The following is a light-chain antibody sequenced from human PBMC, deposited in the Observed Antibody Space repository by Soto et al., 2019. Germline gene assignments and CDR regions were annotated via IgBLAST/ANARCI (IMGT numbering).Light chain of an antibody. CDR1: QGISSY. CDR3: LHLNSYSPDT. Sequence: CRASQGISSYLAWYQQKPGKAPKLLIFAASTLQNGVPSRFSGSGSGTEFTLTISSLQPEDFATYYCLHLNSYSPDTFGPGTKVYIK. CDR2: AAS. J-gene: IGKJ3*01. V-gene: IGKV1-9*01.